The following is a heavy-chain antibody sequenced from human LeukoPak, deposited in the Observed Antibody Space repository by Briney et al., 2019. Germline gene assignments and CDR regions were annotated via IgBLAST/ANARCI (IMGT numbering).Heavy chain of an antibody. Sequence: ASVKVSCKASGYTFTGYYMHWVRQAPGQGLEWMGWINPNSGGTNYAQEFQGRVAMTRDTSMSTAYMELSRLRSDDTAVYFCAREDMVRGVANVHFDYWGQGTLVTVSS. V-gene: IGHV1-2*02. CDR2: INPNSGGT. CDR1: GYTFTGYY. D-gene: IGHD3-10*01. CDR3: AREDMVRGVANVHFDY. J-gene: IGHJ4*02.